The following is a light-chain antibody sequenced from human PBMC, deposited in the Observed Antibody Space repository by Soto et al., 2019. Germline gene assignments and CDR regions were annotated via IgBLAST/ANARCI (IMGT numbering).Light chain of an antibody. Sequence: EIVLTQSPGTLSLSPGERATFSCRASQGVSRKLAWYQHKPGQAPRLLISGASTGATGIPARFSGSGSGTEFTLTISSLQSEDCTIYYCQQYHIRLISFGGRTKADI. CDR2: GAS. V-gene: IGKV3-15*01. CDR1: QGVSRK. J-gene: IGKJ4*01. CDR3: QQYHIRLIS.